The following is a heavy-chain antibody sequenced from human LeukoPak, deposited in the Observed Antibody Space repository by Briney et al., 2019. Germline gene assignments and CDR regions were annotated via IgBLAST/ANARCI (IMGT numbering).Heavy chain of an antibody. V-gene: IGHV4-39*01. CDR1: GGSISSSSYY. CDR3: ARRGRFGELLYFDY. Sequence: SETLSLTCTVSGGSISSSSYYWGWIRQPPGKGLEWIGSIYYSGSTYYNPSLKSRVTISVDTSKNQFTLKLSSVTAADTAVYYCARRGRFGELLYFDYWGQGTLVTVSS. D-gene: IGHD3-10*01. J-gene: IGHJ4*02. CDR2: IYYSGST.